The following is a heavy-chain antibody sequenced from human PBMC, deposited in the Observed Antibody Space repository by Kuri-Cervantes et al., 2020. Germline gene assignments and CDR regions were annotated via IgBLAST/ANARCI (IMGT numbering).Heavy chain of an antibody. CDR2: ISWNGGSI. V-gene: IGHV3-9*01. D-gene: IGHD6-13*01. CDR3: AKVPRRGIALYYFDY. CDR1: GFTFDDYA. Sequence: SLKISCAASGFTFDDYAMHWVRQAPGKGLEWVSGISWNGGSIGYADSVKGRFTISRDNAKNSLYLQMNSLRAEDTALYYYAKVPRRGIALYYFDYWGQGTLVTVSS. J-gene: IGHJ4*02.